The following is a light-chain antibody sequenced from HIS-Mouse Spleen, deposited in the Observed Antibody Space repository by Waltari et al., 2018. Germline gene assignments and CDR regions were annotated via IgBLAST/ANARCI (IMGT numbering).Light chain of an antibody. Sequence: QSALTQPASVSGSPGQSITISCTGTSSDGGGYNYVPWYQQHPGNAPKLMIYDVSNRPSGVSNRFSGSKSGNTASLTISGLQAEDEADYYCSSYTSSSTYYVFGTGTKVTVL. CDR3: SSYTSSSTYYV. J-gene: IGLJ1*01. V-gene: IGLV2-14*03. CDR2: DVS. CDR1: SSDGGGYNY.